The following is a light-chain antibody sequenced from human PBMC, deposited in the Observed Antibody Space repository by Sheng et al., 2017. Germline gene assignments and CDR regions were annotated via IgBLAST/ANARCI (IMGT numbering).Light chain of an antibody. CDR1: QGLVHSDGNTY. CDR3: IQTSHWPIS. V-gene: IGKV2-30*02. Sequence: DVVMTQSPLSLPVTLGQPASISCTSSQGLVHSDGNTYLSWYQQRPGHSPRRLIYKVSNRDSGVSDRFSGSGSGTDFTLKISRVEAEDVGIYYCIQTSHWPISFGGGTKVEIK. J-gene: IGKJ4*01. CDR2: KVS.